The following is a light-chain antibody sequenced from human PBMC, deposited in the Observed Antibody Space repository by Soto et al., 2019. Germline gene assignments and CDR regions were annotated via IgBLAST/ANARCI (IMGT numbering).Light chain of an antibody. Sequence: DLPMTQSPSSLSASVGDRVTITCRASQSISSYLNWYQQKPGKAPKLLIYAASSLQSGVPSRFSGSGSGTDFTLTISSLQSEDFATYYCQQSYSTPPITFGPGTKVDIK. V-gene: IGKV1-39*01. CDR2: AAS. J-gene: IGKJ3*01. CDR1: QSISSY. CDR3: QQSYSTPPIT.